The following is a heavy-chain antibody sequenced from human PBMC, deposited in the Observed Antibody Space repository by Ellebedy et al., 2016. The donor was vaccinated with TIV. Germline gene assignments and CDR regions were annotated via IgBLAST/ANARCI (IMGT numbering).Heavy chain of an antibody. CDR1: GFTFSSYA. Sequence: GESLKISCAASGFTFSSYAMHWVRQAPGKGLEWVAVISYDGSNKYYADSVKGRFIISRDNSKDTLFLQMNSLRAEDTALYYCAKLRQNIRTSIHFWGPGTLVTVSS. V-gene: IGHV3-30-3*02. CDR2: ISYDGSNK. D-gene: IGHD1-7*01. CDR3: AKLRQNIRTSIHF. J-gene: IGHJ4*02.